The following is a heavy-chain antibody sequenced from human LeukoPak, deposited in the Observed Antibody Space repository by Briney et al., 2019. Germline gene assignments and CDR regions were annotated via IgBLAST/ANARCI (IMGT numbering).Heavy chain of an antibody. J-gene: IGHJ4*02. CDR3: ASRGLMAPLDY. V-gene: IGHV3-48*03. CDR1: GFTFSSYE. CDR2: ISSSGSTT. D-gene: IGHD3-10*01. Sequence: PGGSLRLSCAASGFTFSSYEMNWVRQAPGKGLEWVSYISSSGSTTYYADSVKGRFTISRDNAKNSLYLQMNSLRAEDTAVYYCASRGLMAPLDYWGQGTLVTVSS.